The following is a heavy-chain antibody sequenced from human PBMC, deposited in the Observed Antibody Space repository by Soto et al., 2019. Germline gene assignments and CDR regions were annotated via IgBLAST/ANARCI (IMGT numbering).Heavy chain of an antibody. Sequence: ASVKVSCKASGYTFTSYDINWVRQATGQGLEWMGWMNPNSGNTGYAQKIQGRVTMTRNTSISTVYMELSSLRSEDTAVYYCAREAQQLPDYWGQGTLVTVSS. V-gene: IGHV1-8*01. D-gene: IGHD6-13*01. CDR2: MNPNSGNT. CDR1: GYTFTSYD. CDR3: AREAQQLPDY. J-gene: IGHJ4*02.